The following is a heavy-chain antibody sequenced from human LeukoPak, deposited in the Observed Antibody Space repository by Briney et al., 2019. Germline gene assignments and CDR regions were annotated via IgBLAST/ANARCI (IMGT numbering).Heavy chain of an antibody. CDR1: GFTFDDYA. CDR3: AKGATRVVPAAIFDY. D-gene: IGHD2-2*01. Sequence: GGSLRLSCAASGFTFDDYAMHWVRQPPGKGLEWVSGISWNSGSIGYADSVKGRFTISRDNAKNSLYLQMNSLRAEDTALYYCAKGATRVVPAAIFDYWGQGTLVTVSS. J-gene: IGHJ4*02. CDR2: ISWNSGSI. V-gene: IGHV3-9*01.